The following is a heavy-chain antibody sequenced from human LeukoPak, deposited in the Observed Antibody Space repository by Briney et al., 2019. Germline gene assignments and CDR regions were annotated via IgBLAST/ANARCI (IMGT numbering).Heavy chain of an antibody. V-gene: IGHV3-21*01. D-gene: IGHD1-1*01. CDR3: AREGRGNWNDPDAFDI. CDR2: ISSSSSYI. CDR1: GFTFSSYS. Sequence: GGSLRLSCAASGFTFSSYSMNWVRQAPGKGLKWVSSISSSSSYIYYADSVKGRFTISRDNAKNSLYLQMNSLRAEDTAVYYCAREGRGNWNDPDAFDIWGQGTMVTVSS. J-gene: IGHJ3*02.